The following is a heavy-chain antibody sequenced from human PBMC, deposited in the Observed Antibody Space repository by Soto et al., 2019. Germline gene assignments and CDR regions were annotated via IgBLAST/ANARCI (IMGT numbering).Heavy chain of an antibody. Sequence: QVQLQQSGPGLVKPSQTLSLTCAISGDSVSSNSAAWNWIRQSPSRGLEWLGRTYYRSKWYNDYAVSVKSRITINPDTSKNQFSLQLNSVTPEDTAVYYCARDSSIEMATITGYYYGMDVWGQGTTVTVSS. CDR2: TYYRSKWYN. CDR1: GDSVSSNSAA. CDR3: ARDSSIEMATITGYYYGMDV. V-gene: IGHV6-1*01. J-gene: IGHJ6*02. D-gene: IGHD5-12*01.